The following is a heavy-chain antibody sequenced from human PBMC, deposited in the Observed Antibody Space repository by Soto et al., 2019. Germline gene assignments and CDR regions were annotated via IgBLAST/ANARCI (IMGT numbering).Heavy chain of an antibody. CDR1: GGTFSSYA. CDR3: ARSRGYSYGSDFDY. V-gene: IGHV1-69*13. J-gene: IGHJ4*02. D-gene: IGHD5-18*01. Sequence: SVKVSCKASGGTFSSYAISWVRQAPGQGLEWMGGIIPIFGTANYAQKFQGRVTITADESTSTAYMELSSLRSEDTVVYYCARSRGYSYGSDFDYWGQGTLVTVSS. CDR2: IIPIFGTA.